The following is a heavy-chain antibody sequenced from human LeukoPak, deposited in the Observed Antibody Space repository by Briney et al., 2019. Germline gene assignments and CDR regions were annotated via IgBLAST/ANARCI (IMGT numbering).Heavy chain of an antibody. CDR3: ARGMHSHGWYFVFDL. D-gene: IGHD6-19*01. CDR2: INHSGST. J-gene: IGHJ5*02. V-gene: IGHV4-34*01. CDR1: GVSFSGYY. Sequence: SETLSLTCAVYGVSFSGYYWSWIRQPPGKGLEWIGEINHSGSTSYNPSLKSRVTIEVDKSKSRFSLNLSCVTAADTAVYYCARGMHSHGWYFVFDLWGQGILVSVSS.